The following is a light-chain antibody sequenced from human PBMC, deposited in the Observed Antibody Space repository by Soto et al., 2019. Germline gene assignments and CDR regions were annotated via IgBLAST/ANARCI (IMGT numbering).Light chain of an antibody. Sequence: EMGMTQSPATLSVAPGERATLSCRASESVGSNLAWYQQKPGQAPRLLIHGASKRATGIPARFSGSGSGTEFTLTISSLQSEDFAVYYCQQYYKWPPETFGQGTKVDIK. J-gene: IGKJ2*01. CDR2: GAS. CDR1: ESVGSN. CDR3: QQYYKWPPET. V-gene: IGKV3-15*01.